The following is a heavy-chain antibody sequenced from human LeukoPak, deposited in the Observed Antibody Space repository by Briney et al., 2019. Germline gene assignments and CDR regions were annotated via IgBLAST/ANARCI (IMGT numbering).Heavy chain of an antibody. D-gene: IGHD3-10*01. V-gene: IGHV4-39*01. CDR2: IYYSGST. CDR3: ARKFPYGSGIDGWFDP. J-gene: IGHJ5*02. Sequence: SSETLSLACTLSGGSISSSSHYWGWIRHSPGKGLEWSGSIYYSGSTYYNPSLKSRVTIFVDTSKNQFSLKLSSVTAADTAVYYCARKFPYGSGIDGWFDPWGQGTLVTVSS. CDR1: GGSISSSSHY.